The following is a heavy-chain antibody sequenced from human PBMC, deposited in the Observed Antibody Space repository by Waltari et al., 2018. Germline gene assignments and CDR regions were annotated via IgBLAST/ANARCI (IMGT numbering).Heavy chain of an antibody. CDR2: ISSSRSYI. CDR1: GFTFSSYS. CDR3: ARYDYGDYFDY. Sequence: EVQLVESGGGLVKPGGSLRLSCAASGFTFSSYSMNWVRQAPGKGQGWVSSISSSRSYIYYADSVKGRFTISRDNAKNSLYLQMNSLRAEDTAVYYCARYDYGDYFDYWGQGTLVTVSS. D-gene: IGHD4-17*01. J-gene: IGHJ4*02. V-gene: IGHV3-21*01.